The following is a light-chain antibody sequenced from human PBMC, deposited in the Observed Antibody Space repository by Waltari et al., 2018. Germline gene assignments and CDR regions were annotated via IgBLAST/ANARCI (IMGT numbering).Light chain of an antibody. Sequence: EIVMTQSQATLSVSPGDRATLSCRASQSISSQLAWYQQKPGQAPRLLIYGASTRATGIPARFSGSGSGTEFTLTISSLQSEDFAVYFCQQYHESPPITFGPGTKVDIK. CDR3: QQYHESPPIT. CDR1: QSISSQ. V-gene: IGKV3-15*01. J-gene: IGKJ3*01. CDR2: GAS.